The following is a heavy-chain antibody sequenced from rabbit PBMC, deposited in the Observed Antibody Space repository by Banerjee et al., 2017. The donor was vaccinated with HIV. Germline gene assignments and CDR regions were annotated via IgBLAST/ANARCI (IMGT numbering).Heavy chain of an antibody. Sequence: QEQLVESGGDLIQPGASLTLTCTASGFSFSSSYYMCWVRQAPGKGLEWIACIYAGGSGSSYYASWAKGRFTSSKTSSTTVTLQMTSLTAADTATYFCAREAYYSSGYLNLWGPGTLVTVS. CDR2: IYAGGSGSS. CDR3: AREAYYSSGYLNL. CDR1: GFSFSSSYY. V-gene: IGHV1S45*01. D-gene: IGHD4-1*01. J-gene: IGHJ4*01.